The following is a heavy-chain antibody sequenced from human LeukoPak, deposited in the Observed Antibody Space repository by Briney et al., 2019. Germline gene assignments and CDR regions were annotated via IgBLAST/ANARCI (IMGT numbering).Heavy chain of an antibody. CDR2: IFYSGAT. V-gene: IGHV4-39*02. Sequence: PSETLSLTCTVSGGSIGSSSYYWGWIRQPPGKELEWIGSIFYSGATFYNPSLRSRVTISVDTSNNQFSLRLSSVTAADTAVYYCARDSGSSGYYLEYFQHWGQGTLVTVSS. CDR3: ARDSGSSGYYLEYFQH. D-gene: IGHD3-22*01. J-gene: IGHJ1*01. CDR1: GGSIGSSSYY.